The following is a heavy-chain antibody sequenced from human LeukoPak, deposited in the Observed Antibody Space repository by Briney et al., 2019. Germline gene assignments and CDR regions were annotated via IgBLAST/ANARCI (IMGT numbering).Heavy chain of an antibody. Sequence: SETLSLTCIVSGGSISNYYWSWIRQPAGKGLEWIGRIYTSGSTNYNPSLKSRVTMSVDTSKNQFSLKLSSVTAADTAVYYCARDGAYYYYGMDVWGQGTTVTVSS. CDR2: IYTSGST. J-gene: IGHJ6*02. CDR1: GGSISNYY. CDR3: ARDGAYYYYGMDV. V-gene: IGHV4-4*07. D-gene: IGHD1-26*01.